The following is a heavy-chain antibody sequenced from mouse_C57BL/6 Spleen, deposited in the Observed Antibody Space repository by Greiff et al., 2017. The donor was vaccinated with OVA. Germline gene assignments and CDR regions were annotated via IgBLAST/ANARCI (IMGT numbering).Heavy chain of an antibody. CDR3: ASWWNDS. CDR1: GYTFTSYW. CDR2: IDPCDSYT. J-gene: IGHJ2*01. Sequence: VQLQQFGAELVMPGASVKLSCKASGYTFTSYWMHWVKQRPGQGLEWIGEIDPCDSYTNYNQKLKGKSTLTVDKSSSTSYMHISSLTSEDAAGYYCASWWNDSWGQGTTLTVSS. V-gene: IGHV1-69*01. D-gene: IGHD1-1*02.